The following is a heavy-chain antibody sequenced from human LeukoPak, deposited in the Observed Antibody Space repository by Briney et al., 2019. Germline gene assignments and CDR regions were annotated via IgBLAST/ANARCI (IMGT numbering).Heavy chain of an antibody. CDR1: GYTFTGYY. CDR3: ARAPVGGPLRFFDY. J-gene: IGHJ4*02. CDR2: IHPNSSGT. V-gene: IGHV1-2*02. D-gene: IGHD3-3*01. Sequence: ASVKVPCKASGYTFTGYYIHWVRQAPGQGLEWMGWIHPNSSGTNFVQKFQGRVTMTRDSSISTAYMEVSSLRSDDTAVYYCARAPVGGPLRFFDYWGQGTLVTVSS.